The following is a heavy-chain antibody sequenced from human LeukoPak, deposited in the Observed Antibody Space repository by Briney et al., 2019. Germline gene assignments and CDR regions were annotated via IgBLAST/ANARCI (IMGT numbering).Heavy chain of an antibody. J-gene: IGHJ4*02. V-gene: IGHV3-23*01. CDR3: AKSGLNRFDY. Sequence: PGGTLRLSCAASGFTFSSYGMSWVRQAPGKGLEWVSGISSIDGNTYYADSVKGRFTISRDNSKNTLYLQMNSLRAEDTAVYYCAKSGLNRFDYWGQGALVTVSS. CDR1: GFTFSSYG. CDR2: ISSIDGNT. D-gene: IGHD2-15*01.